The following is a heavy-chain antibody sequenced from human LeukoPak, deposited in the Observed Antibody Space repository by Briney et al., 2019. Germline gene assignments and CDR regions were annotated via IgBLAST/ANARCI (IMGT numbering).Heavy chain of an antibody. CDR1: GGSFSGYY. Sequence: PSETLSLTCAVYGGSFSGYYWSWIRQPPGKGLEWIGEINHSGSTNYNPSLKSRVTISVDTSKNQFSLKLSSVTAADTAQYYCARVLSWGTSPDYWGQGTLVTVSS. CDR2: INHSGST. V-gene: IGHV4-34*01. CDR3: ARVLSWGTSPDY. D-gene: IGHD3-9*01. J-gene: IGHJ4*02.